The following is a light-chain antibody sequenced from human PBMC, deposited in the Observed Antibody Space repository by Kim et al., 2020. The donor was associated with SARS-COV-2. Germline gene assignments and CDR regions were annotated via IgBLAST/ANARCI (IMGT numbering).Light chain of an antibody. J-gene: IGLJ3*02. Sequence: SYELTQPPSVSVSPGQTASITCSGDKLGDKYASWYQQKSGQSPVLVIYQNGKRPSGIPERFSGSNSGNTATLTISGTQAMDEADYYCQAWDSSTAVFGGGTQLTVL. CDR3: QAWDSSTAV. CDR2: QNG. V-gene: IGLV3-1*01. CDR1: KLGDKY.